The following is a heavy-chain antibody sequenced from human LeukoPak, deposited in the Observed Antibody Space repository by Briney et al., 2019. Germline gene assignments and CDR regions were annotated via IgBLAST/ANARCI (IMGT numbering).Heavy chain of an antibody. V-gene: IGHV7-4-1*02. CDR2: ISTNTGNP. CDR1: GYTFTSYY. CDR3: ASTTDYYGSGSHRDY. J-gene: IGHJ4*02. Sequence: ASVKVSCKASGYTFTSYYMHWVRQAPGQGLEWMGWISTNTGNPTYAQGFTGRFVFSLDTSVSTAYLQISSLKAEDTAVYYCASTTDYYGSGSHRDYWGQGTLVTVSS. D-gene: IGHD3-10*01.